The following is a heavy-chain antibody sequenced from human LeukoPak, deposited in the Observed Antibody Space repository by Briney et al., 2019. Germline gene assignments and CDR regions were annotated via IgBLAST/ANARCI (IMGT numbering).Heavy chain of an antibody. D-gene: IGHD1-26*01. CDR1: VVSPGSQL. J-gene: IGHJ4*02. CDR3: ARDEWEHNY. CDR2: MLYNAGS. Sequence: SETLSLTRSVSVVSPGSQLWSWIRQPPGKGRGWIAYMLYNAGSDYNPSLKGRATMSIDESKNQVSLRLSSVTAADTPVYYCARDEWEHNYWGQGILVTVSS. V-gene: IGHV4-59*11.